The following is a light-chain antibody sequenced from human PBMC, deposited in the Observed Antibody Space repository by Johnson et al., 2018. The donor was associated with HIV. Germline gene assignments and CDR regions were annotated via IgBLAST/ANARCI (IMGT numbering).Light chain of an antibody. CDR3: GTWDSRLSAYV. Sequence: QSVLTQPPSVSAAPGQKVTISCSGSSSNIGNNYVSLYQHLPGTAPKLLIYDNNKRPSGIPDRFSGSKSGTSATLGITGLQTGDEADYYCGTWDSRLSAYVFWSGTKVTVL. V-gene: IGLV1-51*01. CDR2: DNN. J-gene: IGLJ1*01. CDR1: SSNIGNNY.